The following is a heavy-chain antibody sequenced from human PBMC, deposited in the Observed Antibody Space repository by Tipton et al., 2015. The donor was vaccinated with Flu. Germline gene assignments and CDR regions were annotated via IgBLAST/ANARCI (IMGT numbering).Heavy chain of an antibody. D-gene: IGHD3-22*01. CDR2: IYYSGST. Sequence: LRLSCTVSGGSISSSSYYWGWIRQPPGKGLEWIGSIYYSGSTYYNPSLKSRVTISVDTSKNQSSLKLSSVTAADTAVYYCTRVGGYYDSSGYQSYWGQGTLVTVSS. CDR3: TRVGGYYDSSGYQSY. V-gene: IGHV4-39*07. J-gene: IGHJ4*02. CDR1: GGSISSSSYY.